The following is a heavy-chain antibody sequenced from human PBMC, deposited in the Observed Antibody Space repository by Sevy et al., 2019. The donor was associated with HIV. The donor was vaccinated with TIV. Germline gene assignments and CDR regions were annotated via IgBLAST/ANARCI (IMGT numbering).Heavy chain of an antibody. Sequence: GSLRLSCVVSGFTFSEYDMHWVRQGAGKGLEWVSGIGTAGDTYYPGSVKGRFTISRENAENSFYLQVSSLRAGDTAVYYCAGGMGHSYGPPAGGFDPWGQGTLVTVSS. V-gene: IGHV3-13*01. CDR1: GFTFSEYD. D-gene: IGHD5-18*01. CDR2: IGTAGDT. J-gene: IGHJ5*02. CDR3: AGGMGHSYGPPAGGFDP.